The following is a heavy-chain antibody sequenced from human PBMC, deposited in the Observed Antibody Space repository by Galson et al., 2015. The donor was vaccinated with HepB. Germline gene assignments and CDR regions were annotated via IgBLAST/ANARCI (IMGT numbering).Heavy chain of an antibody. CDR2: ISYDGSNK. CDR3: ASEYSSSGGFNY. Sequence: SLRLSCAASGFTFSSYAMHWVRQAPGKGLEWVAVISYDGSNKYYADSVKGRFTISRDNSKNTLYLRMNSLRAEDTAVYYCASEYSSSGGFNYWGQGTLVTVSS. D-gene: IGHD6-6*01. CDR1: GFTFSSYA. V-gene: IGHV3-30*14. J-gene: IGHJ4*02.